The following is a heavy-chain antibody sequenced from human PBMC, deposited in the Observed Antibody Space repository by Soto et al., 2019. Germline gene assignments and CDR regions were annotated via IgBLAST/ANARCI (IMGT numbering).Heavy chain of an antibody. J-gene: IGHJ6*02. Sequence: QVQLVESGGGVVQPGRSLRLPCAASGFTFSSYGMHWVRQAPGKGLEWVAVISYDGSNKYYADSVKGRFTISRDNSKNTLYLQMNSLRAEDTAVYYCAKALDYSHYYYGMDVWGQGTTVTVSS. CDR2: ISYDGSNK. V-gene: IGHV3-30*18. CDR3: AKALDYSHYYYGMDV. CDR1: GFTFSSYG. D-gene: IGHD2-15*01.